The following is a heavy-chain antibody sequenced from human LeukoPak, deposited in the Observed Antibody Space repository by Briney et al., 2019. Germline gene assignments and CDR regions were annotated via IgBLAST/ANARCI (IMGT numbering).Heavy chain of an antibody. V-gene: IGHV3-7*01. CDR3: ARAVEMATISFGY. J-gene: IGHJ4*02. CDR1: GFTFCNYW. D-gene: IGHD5-24*01. Sequence: GGSLRLSCAASGFTFCNYWMSWVRQAPGKGLEWVAIIKPDGSEKYYVDSVKGRFTISRDNAKNSLFLQMNSLRAEDTAVYYCARAVEMATISFGYWGQGTLVTVSS. CDR2: IKPDGSEK.